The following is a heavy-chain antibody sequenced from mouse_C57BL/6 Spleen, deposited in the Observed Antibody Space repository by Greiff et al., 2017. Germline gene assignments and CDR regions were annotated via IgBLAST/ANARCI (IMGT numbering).Heavy chain of an antibody. D-gene: IGHD2-1*01. CDR3: ARRKGIYYGNYFDY. CDR2: IDPSDSET. V-gene: IGHV1-52*01. CDR1: GYTFTSYW. J-gene: IGHJ2*01. Sequence: QVQLQQPGAELVRPGSSVKLSCKASGYTFTSYWMHWVKQRPIQGLEWIGNIDPSDSETHYNQKFKDKATLTVDKSSSTAYMQLSSLTSEDSAVYYCARRKGIYYGNYFDYWGQGTTLTVSS.